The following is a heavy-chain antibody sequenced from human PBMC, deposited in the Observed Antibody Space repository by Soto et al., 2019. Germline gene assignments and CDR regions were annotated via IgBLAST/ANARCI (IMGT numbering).Heavy chain of an antibody. CDR1: GGSISSSY. D-gene: IGHD3-10*01. V-gene: IGHV4-59*12. CDR2: IYDSGST. Sequence: PSETLSLTCTVSGGSISSSYWSWIRQPPGKGLEWIGYIYDSGSTYYNSSLKSRVTMSVDTSKNQFSLKLNSVTAADTAVYYCARDYYGSGSYLWFDPWGQGTLVTVSS. CDR3: ARDYYGSGSYLWFDP. J-gene: IGHJ5*02.